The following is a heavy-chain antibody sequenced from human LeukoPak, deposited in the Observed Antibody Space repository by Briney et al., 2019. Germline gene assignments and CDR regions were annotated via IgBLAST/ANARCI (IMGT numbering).Heavy chain of an antibody. V-gene: IGHV4-39*01. J-gene: IGHJ4*02. CDR2: IYYSGST. CDR1: GGSISSSSYY. D-gene: IGHD3-22*01. CDR3: ARLVLARFYDSSGYFDY. Sequence: SETLSLTCTVSGGSISSSSYYWGWIRQPPGKGLEWIGSIYYSGSTYYNPSLKSRVTISVDTSKNQFSLKLSSVTAADTAVYYCARLVLARFYDSSGYFDYWGQGTLVTVSS.